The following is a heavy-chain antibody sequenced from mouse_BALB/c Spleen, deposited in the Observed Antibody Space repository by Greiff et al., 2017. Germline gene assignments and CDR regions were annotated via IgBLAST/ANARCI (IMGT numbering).Heavy chain of an antibody. D-gene: IGHD1-1*01. Sequence: LVESGAELARPGASVKLSCKASGYTFTDYYINWVKQRTGQGLEWIGEIYPGSGNTYYNEKFKGKATLTADKSSSTAYMQLSSLTSEDSAVYFCARRYGSSYDWFAYWGQGTLVTVSA. CDR1: GYTFTDYY. CDR3: ARRYGSSYDWFAY. V-gene: IGHV1-77*01. CDR2: IYPGSGNT. J-gene: IGHJ3*01.